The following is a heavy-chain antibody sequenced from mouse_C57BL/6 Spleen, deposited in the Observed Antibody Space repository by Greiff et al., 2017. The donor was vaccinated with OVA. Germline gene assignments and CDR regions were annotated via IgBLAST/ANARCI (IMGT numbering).Heavy chain of an antibody. CDR2: IDPETGGT. Sequence: QVQLKQSGAELVRPGASVTLSCKASGYTFTDYEMHWVKQTPVHGLEWIGAIDPETGGTAYNQKFKGKAILTADKSSSTAYMELRSLTSEDSAVYYCTRGGYYPYYYAMDYWGQGTSVTVSS. CDR3: TRGGYYPYYYAMDY. V-gene: IGHV1-15*01. J-gene: IGHJ4*01. D-gene: IGHD2-3*01. CDR1: GYTFTDYE.